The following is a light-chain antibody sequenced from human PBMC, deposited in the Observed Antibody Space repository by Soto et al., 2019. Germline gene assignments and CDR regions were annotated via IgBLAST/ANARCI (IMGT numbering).Light chain of an antibody. CDR1: SSDVGRYNL. CDR3: SSYAGSATYV. J-gene: IGLJ1*01. V-gene: IGLV2-23*01. CDR2: EAF. Sequence: QSVLTQPASVSGSPGQSITISCTGTSSDVGRYNLVSWYQQHPDKAPKLIIYEAFKGPSGVSDRFSGSKSGNTAFLIISGLQAEDEAEYYCSSYAGSATYVFGTGTKVTV.